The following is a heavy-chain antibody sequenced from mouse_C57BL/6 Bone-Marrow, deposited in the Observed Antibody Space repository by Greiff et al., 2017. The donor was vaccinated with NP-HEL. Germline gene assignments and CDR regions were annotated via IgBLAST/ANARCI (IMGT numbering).Heavy chain of an antibody. CDR1: GYAFSSSW. V-gene: IGHV1-80*01. CDR3: ARGAY. J-gene: IGHJ3*01. Sequence: VQLQQSGAELVKPGASVKISCNASGYAFSSSWMNWVKQRPGKGLEWIGQIYPGDGDTNYNGKFKGKATLTADNSSNTAYMQFSSLTSEDSAVYFCARGAYWGQGTLVTVSA. CDR2: IYPGDGDT.